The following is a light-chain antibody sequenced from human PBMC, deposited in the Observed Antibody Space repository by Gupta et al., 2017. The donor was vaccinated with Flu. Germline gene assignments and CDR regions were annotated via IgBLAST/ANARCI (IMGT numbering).Light chain of an antibody. CDR3: GTWDTDLSAVV. Sequence: VTISCSGSNSNIENNYVSWYQQVPGTAPTCLSYDDYKRPPGIPGRFSGSKSGTSATLAIYEIQPGDEALYFCGTWDTDLSAVVFGGGTKVTVL. CDR2: DDY. V-gene: IGLV1-51*01. CDR1: NSNIENNY. J-gene: IGLJ3*02.